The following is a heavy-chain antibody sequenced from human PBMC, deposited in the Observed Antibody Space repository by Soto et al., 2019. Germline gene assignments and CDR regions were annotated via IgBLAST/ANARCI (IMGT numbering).Heavy chain of an antibody. CDR3: ARDGCSGGSCSSSYYYGMDV. V-gene: IGHV1-2*04. CDR1: GYTFTGYY. D-gene: IGHD2-15*01. Sequence: GASVKVSCKASGYTFTGYYMHWVRQAPGQGLEWLGWINPNSGGTNYAQKFQGWVTMTRDTSISTAYMELSRLRSDDTAVYYCARDGCSGGSCSSSYYYGMDVWGQGTTVTVSS. CDR2: INPNSGGT. J-gene: IGHJ6*02.